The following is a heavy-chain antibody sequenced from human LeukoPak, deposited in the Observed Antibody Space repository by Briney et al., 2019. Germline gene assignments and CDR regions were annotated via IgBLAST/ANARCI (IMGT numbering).Heavy chain of an antibody. V-gene: IGHV3-74*01. D-gene: IGHD4-17*01. Sequence: GGSLRLSCAASGFNFSYYWMHWVRQAPGKGLVWVSRVNSDESDITYADSVKGRFTISRDNAKNTLYLQMNSLRAEDTAVYYCARVSLDYGDYHWFDPWGQGTLVTVSS. J-gene: IGHJ5*02. CDR2: VNSDESDI. CDR3: ARVSLDYGDYHWFDP. CDR1: GFNFSYYW.